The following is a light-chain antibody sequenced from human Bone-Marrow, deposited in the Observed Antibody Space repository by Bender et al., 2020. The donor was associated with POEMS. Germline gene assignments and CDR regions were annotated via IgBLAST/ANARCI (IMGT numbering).Light chain of an antibody. V-gene: IGLV1-44*01. CDR1: SSKFGSYP. CDR2: NNS. J-gene: IGLJ3*02. Sequence: QSVLTQPPSASGTPGQRVTISCSGSSSKFGSYPVNWYQQLPGAAPKLVIFNNSQRPSGVPDRFSGSNSGTSASLAISGLLPEDEADFYCATWDDSLNGWVLGGGTKLTVL. CDR3: ATWDDSLNGWV.